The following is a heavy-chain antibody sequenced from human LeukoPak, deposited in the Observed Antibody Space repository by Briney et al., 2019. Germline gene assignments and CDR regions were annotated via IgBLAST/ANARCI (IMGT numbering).Heavy chain of an antibody. CDR1: GGTFSNYA. Sequence: SVKVSCKASGGTFSNYAISWVRQAPGQGLEWMGGIIPMLGTANYAQKFQGRVTITADNSTSTAYMELSSLRSEDTAVYYCARVRWLRVPWFDPWGQGTLVTVSS. J-gene: IGHJ5*02. V-gene: IGHV1-69*10. CDR3: ARVRWLRVPWFDP. CDR2: IIPMLGTA. D-gene: IGHD5-24*01.